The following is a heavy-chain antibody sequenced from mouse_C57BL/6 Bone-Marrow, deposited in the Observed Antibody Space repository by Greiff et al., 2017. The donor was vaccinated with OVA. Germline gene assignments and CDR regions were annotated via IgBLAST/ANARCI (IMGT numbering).Heavy chain of an antibody. D-gene: IGHD4-1*01. J-gene: IGHJ2*01. CDR3: ARWKANWDDY. Sequence: VQLQQPGAELVKPGASVKLSCKASGYTFISYWMHWVKQRPGQGLEWIGMIHPNSGSTNYNEKFKSKATLTVDKSSSTAYMQLSSLTSEDSAVYYCARWKANWDDYWGQGTTLTVSS. V-gene: IGHV1-64*01. CDR2: IHPNSGST. CDR1: GYTFISYW.